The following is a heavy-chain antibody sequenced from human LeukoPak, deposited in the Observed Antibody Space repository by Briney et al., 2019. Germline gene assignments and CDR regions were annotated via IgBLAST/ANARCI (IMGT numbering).Heavy chain of an antibody. Sequence: GGSLRLSCVASGLNINDNFMIWVRQAPGKGLEWVSIIYTSGGSYHADSVKGRFTAFRDNSKNTVYLQMNNLRVEDTAVYYCARRYDFWGQGTLVTVSS. CDR2: IYTSGGS. V-gene: IGHV3-53*01. CDR1: GLNINDNF. CDR3: ARRYDF. D-gene: IGHD1-26*01. J-gene: IGHJ4*02.